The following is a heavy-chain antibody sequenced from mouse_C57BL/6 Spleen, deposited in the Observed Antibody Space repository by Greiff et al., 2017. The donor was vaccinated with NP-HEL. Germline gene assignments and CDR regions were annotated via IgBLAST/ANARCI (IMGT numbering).Heavy chain of an antibody. CDR2: IWRGGST. Sequence: VKVVESGPGLVQPSQSLSITCTVSGFSLTSYGVHWVRQSPGKGLEWLGVIWRGGSTDYNAAFMSRLSITKDNSKSQVFFKMNSLQADDTAIYYCAKKKGYDDYAMDYWGQGTSVTVSS. J-gene: IGHJ4*01. D-gene: IGHD2-2*01. CDR3: AKKKGYDDYAMDY. CDR1: GFSLTSYG. V-gene: IGHV2-5*01.